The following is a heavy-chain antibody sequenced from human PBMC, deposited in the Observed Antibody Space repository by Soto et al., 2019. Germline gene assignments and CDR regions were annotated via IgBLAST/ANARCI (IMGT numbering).Heavy chain of an antibody. CDR2: ISGSGRTI. J-gene: IGHJ5*02. CDR3: ARLPFPWGWFDP. V-gene: IGHV3-11*01. CDR1: GIVFSDY. D-gene: IGHD3-16*01. Sequence: QVQLVESGGGLVKPGGSLRLSCAASGIVFSDYMSWVRQAPGKGLEWLSYISGSGRTIYSADSVKGRCTISRDNATHSLYLQMNSARTEDTAVCYCARLPFPWGWFDPWGQGTLVTVSS.